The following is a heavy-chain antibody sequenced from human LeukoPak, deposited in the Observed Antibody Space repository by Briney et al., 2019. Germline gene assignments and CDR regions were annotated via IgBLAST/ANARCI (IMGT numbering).Heavy chain of an antibody. D-gene: IGHD6-19*01. Sequence: GSLRLSCAASGFTFSSYAMHWVRQAPGKGLEWVAVISYDGSNKYYADSVKGRFTISRDNSKNTLYLQMNSLRAEDTAVYYCARWAVAGTDAFDIWGQGTMVTVSS. V-gene: IGHV3-30-3*01. CDR2: ISYDGSNK. CDR1: GFTFSSYA. J-gene: IGHJ3*02. CDR3: ARWAVAGTDAFDI.